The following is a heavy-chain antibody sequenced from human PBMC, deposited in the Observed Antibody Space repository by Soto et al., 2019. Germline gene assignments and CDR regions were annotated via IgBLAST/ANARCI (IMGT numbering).Heavy chain of an antibody. CDR1: GFTFSSHV. D-gene: IGHD4-17*01. Sequence: EEQLVESGGGLVQPGGSLRLSCAASGFTFSSHVMNWIRQAPGKGLEWVSSINRDGNIYYADSVKGRFTISRDNAKNSLYLQMNRLRADDTAVYYCLNGGYYVGQGTLVTVSS. J-gene: IGHJ4*02. CDR2: INRDGNI. CDR3: LNGGYY. V-gene: IGHV3-48*03.